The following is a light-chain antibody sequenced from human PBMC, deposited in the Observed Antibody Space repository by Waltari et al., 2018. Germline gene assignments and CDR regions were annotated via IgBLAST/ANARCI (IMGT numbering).Light chain of an antibody. CDR3: SSYTSVNTR. CDR2: DVA. J-gene: IGLJ2*01. CDR1: SSDVDGFNF. V-gene: IGLV2-14*03. Sequence: QSALTQPASMSGSPGQSITISCTGTSSDVDGFNFVSWYQQYPGKAPKLIIYDVAKRPSGVSHRFSGSRSGTTASLTISGLQAEDEADYYCSSYTSVNTRFGGGTKLTVL.